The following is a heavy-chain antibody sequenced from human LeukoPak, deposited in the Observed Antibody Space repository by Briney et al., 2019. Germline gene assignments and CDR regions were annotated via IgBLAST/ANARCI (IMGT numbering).Heavy chain of an antibody. V-gene: IGHV4-59*01. CDR3: ARRTYYDTLTGYNYWYFDL. CDR1: GVSISDYY. CDR2: IYYTGST. Sequence: KPSGTLSLTCTVSGVSISDYYWSWVRQPPGKGLEWIGYIYYTGSTDYNPSLKSRVTMSVDTSKNQFSLNLRSVTATDTAVYYCARRTYYDTLTGYNYWYFDLWGRGTLVTVSS. D-gene: IGHD3-9*01. J-gene: IGHJ2*01.